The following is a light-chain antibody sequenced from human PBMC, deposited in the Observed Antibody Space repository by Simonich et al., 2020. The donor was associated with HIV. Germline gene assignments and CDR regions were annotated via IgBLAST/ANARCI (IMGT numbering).Light chain of an antibody. Sequence: EIVLTQSPATLSLSPGERVTLSCRASQSVSSYLAWYQQTPGQAPRLLIYDASNRATGIPARFSGSGSGTNFTLTISSLEPEDFAVYYCQQRSNWLTFGGGTKVEIK. CDR1: QSVSSY. CDR2: DAS. CDR3: QQRSNWLT. J-gene: IGKJ4*01. V-gene: IGKV3-11*01.